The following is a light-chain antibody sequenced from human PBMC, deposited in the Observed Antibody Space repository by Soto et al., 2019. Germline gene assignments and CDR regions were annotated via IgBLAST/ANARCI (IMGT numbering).Light chain of an antibody. CDR3: SSYTSSNTEV. Sequence: QSALTQPASVSVSPGQSIAISCTGTSSDVGGYNYVSWYQQHPDKAPKLMIYAVSNRPSGVSNRFSGSKSGNTASLTISGLQAEDEADYYCSSYTSSNTEVFGTGTKVTVL. CDR1: SSDVGGYNY. CDR2: AVS. V-gene: IGLV2-14*01. J-gene: IGLJ1*01.